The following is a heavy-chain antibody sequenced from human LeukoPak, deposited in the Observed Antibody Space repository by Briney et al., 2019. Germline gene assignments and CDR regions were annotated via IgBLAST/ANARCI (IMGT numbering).Heavy chain of an antibody. J-gene: IGHJ4*02. V-gene: IGHV3-23*01. CDR1: GCTFSAYA. CDR2: ISDGGGDT. Sequence: GGSLRLSCAASGCTFSAYAMSWVRQAPGKGLAWVSTISDGGGDTHYADSVKGRFTISRDDSKNTLYLQMNSLRAEDTAVYYCAKALYGDYGRFDYWGQGTLVTVSS. D-gene: IGHD4-17*01. CDR3: AKALYGDYGRFDY.